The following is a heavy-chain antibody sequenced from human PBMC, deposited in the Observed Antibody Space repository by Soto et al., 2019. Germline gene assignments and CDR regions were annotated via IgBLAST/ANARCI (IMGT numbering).Heavy chain of an antibody. Sequence: GGSLRLSCAASGLTFINYAMGWVRQAPGKGLEWVSGISGSGTNTLYADSVKGRFIISRDNSKNTLYLQMNSLRAEDTAVYFCAKRGRDYYDSSGPIDHWGQGTLVTVSS. CDR3: AKRGRDYYDSSGPIDH. CDR2: ISGSGTNT. V-gene: IGHV3-23*01. J-gene: IGHJ4*02. D-gene: IGHD3-22*01. CDR1: GLTFINYA.